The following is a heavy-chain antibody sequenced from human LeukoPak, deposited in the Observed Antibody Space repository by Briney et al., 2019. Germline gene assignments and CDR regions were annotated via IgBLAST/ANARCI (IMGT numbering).Heavy chain of an antibody. CDR1: GYTFRSYW. V-gene: IGHV5-51*01. CDR3: AGLWQQAWFDP. J-gene: IGHJ5*02. CDR2: TYPADSES. Sequence: GESLKISCQAFGYTFRSYWIGWVRQMPGKGLEWMGITYPADSESKYSPSFQGQVTISADKSISTAYLQWSSLKASDTAMYYCAGLWQQAWFDPWGQGTLVTVSS. D-gene: IGHD6-13*01.